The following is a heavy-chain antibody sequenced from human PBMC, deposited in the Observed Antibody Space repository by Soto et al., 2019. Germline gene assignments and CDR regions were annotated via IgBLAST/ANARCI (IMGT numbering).Heavy chain of an antibody. Sequence: SETLTLTCAVYGGSVNGYYWNWIRQPPGKGLEWIGEINHTGGTHYNPSLKSRVTMSVDTSKNQFSLRLSSVTAADTAIYYCATRITVFGLLMPPFDPWGQGTQVTVSS. J-gene: IGHJ5*02. CDR3: ATRITVFGLLMPPFDP. D-gene: IGHD3-3*01. V-gene: IGHV4-34*01. CDR1: GGSVNGYY. CDR2: INHTGGT.